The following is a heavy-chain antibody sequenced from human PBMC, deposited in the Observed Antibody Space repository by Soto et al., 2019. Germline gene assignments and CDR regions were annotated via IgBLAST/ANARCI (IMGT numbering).Heavy chain of an antibody. CDR1: GASIINSSYY. D-gene: IGHD1-1*01. Sequence: LSLTCSVSGASIINSSYYWGWLRQTPVKGLDGIASIYQSGSAYYTSSLKSRVTIAVDTSKNRFSLKLTSVTAADTGVYYCSRRGVAARGTVLEDWGQGTLVTVSS. CDR3: SRRGVAARGTVLED. J-gene: IGHJ4*02. V-gene: IGHV4-39*02. CDR2: IYQSGSA.